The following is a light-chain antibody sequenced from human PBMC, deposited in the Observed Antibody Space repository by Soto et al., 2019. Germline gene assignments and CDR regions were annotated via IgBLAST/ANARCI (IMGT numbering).Light chain of an antibody. J-gene: IGKJ5*01. CDR2: NAS. CDR3: QQRGDWPPIT. Sequence: EIVLTQSPATLSLSPWEIAILSFRASQSVSTFLAWFQQKPGQPPRLLIYNASNRTTGIPARFSGSGSGTDFTLTISSLEPEDFAVYYCQQRGDWPPITFGQGTRLEIK. V-gene: IGKV3-11*01. CDR1: QSVSTF.